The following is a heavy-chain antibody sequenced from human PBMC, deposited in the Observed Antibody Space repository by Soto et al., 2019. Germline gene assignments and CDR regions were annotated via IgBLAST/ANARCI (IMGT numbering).Heavy chain of an antibody. CDR2: IYYSGSP. CDR3: AGPFNSRPYDYYGMDV. CDR1: GGSISSSSYY. V-gene: IGHV4-39*01. Sequence: SETLSLTCTVSGGSISSSSYYWGWIRQPPGKGLEWIGSIYYSGSPYSHPSLKSRVTISVDTSKNQFSLKLSSVTAADTAVYYCAGPFNSRPYDYYGMDVWGQGTTVTVSS. J-gene: IGHJ6*02. D-gene: IGHD6-13*01.